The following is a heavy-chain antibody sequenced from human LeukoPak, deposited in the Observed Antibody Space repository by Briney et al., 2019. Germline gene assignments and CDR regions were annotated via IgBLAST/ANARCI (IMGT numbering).Heavy chain of an antibody. CDR2: IWYDGTNN. D-gene: IGHD6-13*01. V-gene: IGHV3-33*01. CDR3: ARSTATAGIFDY. Sequence: GGSLRLSCAASGFTFSTYGMHWVRQAPGKGLEWVAIIWYDGTNNYYGDSVKGRFTISRDNSKNTLYLQMNSLTAEDTAVYYCARSTATAGIFDYWGQGTLVTVSS. CDR1: GFTFSTYG. J-gene: IGHJ4*02.